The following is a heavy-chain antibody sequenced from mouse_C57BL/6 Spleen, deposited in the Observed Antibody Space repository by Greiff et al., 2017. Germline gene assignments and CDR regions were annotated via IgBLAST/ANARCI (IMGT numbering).Heavy chain of an antibody. Sequence: QVHVKQPGAELVMPGASVKLSCKASGYTFTSYWMHWVKQRPGQGLEWIGEFDPSDSSTNYNQKFKGKSTLTVYKSSSTAYMQLSSLTSEDSAVYYGARTDGNYGGSFAYWGQGTLVTVSA. CDR1: GYTFTSYW. V-gene: IGHV1-69*01. CDR3: ARTDGNYGGSFAY. CDR2: FDPSDSST. J-gene: IGHJ3*01. D-gene: IGHD2-1*01.